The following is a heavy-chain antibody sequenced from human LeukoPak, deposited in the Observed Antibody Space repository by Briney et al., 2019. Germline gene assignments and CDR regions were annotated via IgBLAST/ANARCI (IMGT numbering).Heavy chain of an antibody. D-gene: IGHD3-10*01. Sequence: PSETLSLTCAVYGGSFSGYCWSWIRQPPGKGLEWIGEINHSGSTNYNPSLKSRVTISVDTTKNQFSLKLSSVTAADTAVYYCARSAIDGSGVPDYWGQGTLVTVSS. J-gene: IGHJ4*02. V-gene: IGHV4-34*01. CDR1: GGSFSGYC. CDR3: ARSAIDGSGVPDY. CDR2: INHSGST.